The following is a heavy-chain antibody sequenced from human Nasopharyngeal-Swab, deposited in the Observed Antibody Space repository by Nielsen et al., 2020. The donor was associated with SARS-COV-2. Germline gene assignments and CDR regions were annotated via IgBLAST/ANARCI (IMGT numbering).Heavy chain of an antibody. Sequence: GESLKISCAASGFTVSSNYMSWVRQAPGKGLEWVSVIYSGGSTYYADSVKGRFTISRDNAKNSLYLQMNSLRDEDTAVYYCARDLSEYSSGWSEYFQHWGQGTLVTVSS. CDR2: IYSGGST. D-gene: IGHD6-19*01. CDR1: GFTVSSNY. CDR3: ARDLSEYSSGWSEYFQH. J-gene: IGHJ1*01. V-gene: IGHV3-53*01.